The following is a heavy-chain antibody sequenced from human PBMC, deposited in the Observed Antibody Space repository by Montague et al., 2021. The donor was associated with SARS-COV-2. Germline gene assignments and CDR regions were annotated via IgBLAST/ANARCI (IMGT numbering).Heavy chain of an antibody. CDR1: GFTFDDYG. J-gene: IGHJ4*02. CDR2: ISRSGDRT. CDR3: SRGGGMIRGVVDF. D-gene: IGHD3-10*01. V-gene: IGHV3-20*01. Sequence: SLRLSCAVSGFTFDDYGMSWVRQAPGKGLEWVSGISRSGDRTAYGDSVKDRFTISRDNAKNSLYLQMNSLRVEDAAFYHCSRGGGMIRGVVDFWGQGILVSVSS.